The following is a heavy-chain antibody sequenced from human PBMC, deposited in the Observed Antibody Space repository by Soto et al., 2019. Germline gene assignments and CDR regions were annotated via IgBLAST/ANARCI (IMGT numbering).Heavy chain of an antibody. CDR2: INHSGST. CDR3: ARGMKRSSLQLGWDY. CDR1: GGSFSGYY. D-gene: IGHD2-21*01. J-gene: IGHJ4*02. V-gene: IGHV4-34*01. Sequence: QVQLQQWGAGLLKPSETLSLTCAVYGGSFSGYYWSWIRQPPGKGLEWIGEINHSGSTNYNPSLKSRVTISVATSKNQFSLKLSSVTAADTAVYYCARGMKRSSLQLGWDYWGQEPLVTVSS.